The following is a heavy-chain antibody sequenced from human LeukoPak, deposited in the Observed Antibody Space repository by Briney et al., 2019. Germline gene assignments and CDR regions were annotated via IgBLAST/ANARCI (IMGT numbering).Heavy chain of an antibody. V-gene: IGHV4-59*12. Sequence: SETLSLTCTVSGGSISSYYWSWIRQPPGKGLEWIGYIYYSGSTNYNPSLKSRVTISVDTSKNQFSLKLSSVTAADTAVYYCAGVVPAADSRNWFDPWGQGTLVTVSS. D-gene: IGHD2-2*01. CDR1: GGSISSYY. J-gene: IGHJ5*02. CDR2: IYYSGST. CDR3: AGVVPAADSRNWFDP.